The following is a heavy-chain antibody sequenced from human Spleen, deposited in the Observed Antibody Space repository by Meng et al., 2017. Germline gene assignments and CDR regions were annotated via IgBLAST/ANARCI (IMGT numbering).Heavy chain of an antibody. CDR1: GGTFSSYA. J-gene: IGHJ3*02. CDR2: IIPIFGTA. Sequence: SVKVSCKASGGTFSSYAISWVRQAPGQGLEWMGGIIPIFGTANYAQKFQGRVTITTDESTSTAYMELSSLRSEDTAVYYCARELLLWFGELSGAFDIWGQGTMVTVSS. CDR3: ARELLLWFGELSGAFDI. D-gene: IGHD3-10*01. V-gene: IGHV1-69*05.